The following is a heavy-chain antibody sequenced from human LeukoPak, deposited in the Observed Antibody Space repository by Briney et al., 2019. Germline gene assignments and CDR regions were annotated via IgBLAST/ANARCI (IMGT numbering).Heavy chain of an antibody. J-gene: IGHJ6*02. Sequence: GGSLRLSCAASGFTFSAYNMNWVRQAPGKGLEWVSYISSSGTTIYYADSVKGRFTISRDNAKNSLYLQMSSLRAEDTAVYYCAKALATRHMDVWGQGTTVTVSS. CDR1: GFTFSAYN. V-gene: IGHV3-48*04. CDR3: AKALATRHMDV. CDR2: ISSSGTTI.